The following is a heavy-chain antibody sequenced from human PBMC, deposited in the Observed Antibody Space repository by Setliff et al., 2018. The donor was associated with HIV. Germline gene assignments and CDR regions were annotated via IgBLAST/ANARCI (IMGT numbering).Heavy chain of an antibody. V-gene: IGHV1-69*06. D-gene: IGHD6-6*01. CDR3: AGGYSSSSSYYYGMDV. CDR2: ITPIFDTG. Sequence: KVSCKASEVTFSNYPITWVRQAPGQGLEWMGRITPIFDTGDYAQKFQGRVTISADRSTSTAYMELSSLRSEDTAVYYCAGGYSSSSSYYYGMDVWGQGTMVTVSS. CDR1: EVTFSNYP. J-gene: IGHJ6*02.